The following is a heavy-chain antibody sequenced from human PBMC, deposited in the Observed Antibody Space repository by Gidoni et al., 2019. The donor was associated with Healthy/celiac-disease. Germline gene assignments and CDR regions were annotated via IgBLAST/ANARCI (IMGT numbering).Heavy chain of an antibody. CDR3: ARQPITILAQYYFDY. CDR2: IYYSGST. J-gene: IGHJ4*02. Sequence: QLQLQESGPGLVKPSETLSLTCTVSGCSISSSIYYWGWIRQPPGQGLDWIGRIYYSGSTYYNPSLKSRVTISVDTSKNQFSLKLSSVTAADTAVYYCARQPITILAQYYFDYWGQGTLVTVSS. V-gene: IGHV4-39*01. CDR1: GCSISSSIYY. D-gene: IGHD3-9*01.